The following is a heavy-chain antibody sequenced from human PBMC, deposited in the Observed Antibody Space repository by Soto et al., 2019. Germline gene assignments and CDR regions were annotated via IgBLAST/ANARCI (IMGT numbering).Heavy chain of an antibody. CDR3: ARYNSYAIDY. Sequence: SETLSLTCTVSGTSISSYYWSWIRQPQGKVLQWIANIHYSGTTNYNPSLASRVTLSVDTSKNQFSLKMTSVTAADRAMYFCARYNSYAIDYWGRGTLVTVSS. J-gene: IGHJ4*02. V-gene: IGHV4-59*01. CDR2: IHYSGTT. CDR1: GTSISSYY. D-gene: IGHD2-8*01.